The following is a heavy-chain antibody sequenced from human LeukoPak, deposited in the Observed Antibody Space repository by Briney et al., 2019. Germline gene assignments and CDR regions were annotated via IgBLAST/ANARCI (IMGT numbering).Heavy chain of an antibody. J-gene: IGHJ4*02. V-gene: IGHV3-30*18. D-gene: IGHD3-9*01. Sequence: PGGSLRLSCAASGFTFSSYAMHWVRQAPGKGLEWVAVISYDGSNKYYADSVKGRFTISRDNSRNTLHLQMNSLRAEDTALYSCAKASLRYFDWFSDYWGQGTPVTVSS. CDR2: ISYDGSNK. CDR1: GFTFSSYA. CDR3: AKASLRYFDWFSDY.